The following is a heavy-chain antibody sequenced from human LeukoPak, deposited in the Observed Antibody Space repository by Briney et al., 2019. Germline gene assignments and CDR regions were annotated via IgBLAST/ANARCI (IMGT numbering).Heavy chain of an antibody. CDR2: MYYSGST. CDR3: ARPYYYDSRIDP. CDR1: GGSISSGDYY. D-gene: IGHD3-22*01. J-gene: IGHJ5*02. Sequence: SQTLSLTCTVSGGSISSGDYYWSWIRQPPGKGLEWIAYMYYSGSTYYNPSLKSRVTMSADTSKNQLSLKLSSVTVADTAVYYCARPYYYDSRIDPWGQGILVTVSS. V-gene: IGHV4-30-4*01.